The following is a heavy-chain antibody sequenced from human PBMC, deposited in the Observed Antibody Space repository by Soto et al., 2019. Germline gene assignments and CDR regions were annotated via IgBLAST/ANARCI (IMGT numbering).Heavy chain of an antibody. Sequence: QVQLVESGGGVVQPGRSLRLSCAASGFTFSSYGMHWVRQAPGKGLEWVAVISYDGSNKYYADSVKGRFTISRDNSKNTLYLQMNSLRAEDTAVYYCAKDPKQWLLMGAFYIWGQGTMVTVSS. D-gene: IGHD6-19*01. CDR2: ISYDGSNK. V-gene: IGHV3-30*18. J-gene: IGHJ3*02. CDR1: GFTFSSYG. CDR3: AKDPKQWLLMGAFYI.